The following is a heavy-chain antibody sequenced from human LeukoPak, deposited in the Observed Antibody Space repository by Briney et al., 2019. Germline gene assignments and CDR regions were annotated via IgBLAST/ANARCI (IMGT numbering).Heavy chain of an antibody. D-gene: IGHD3-9*01. J-gene: IGHJ4*02. CDR1: GFSFSSYE. Sequence: GGSLRLSCAASGFSFSSYEMNWIRQAPGKGLEWVSYIGDSGSLIYYADSVKGRFTISRDNAEKSVYLQMNSLSADDTAVYYCSPLRYFDWLFGDFWGRGTPVTVSS. CDR2: IGDSGSLI. CDR3: SPLRYFDWLFGDF. V-gene: IGHV3-48*03.